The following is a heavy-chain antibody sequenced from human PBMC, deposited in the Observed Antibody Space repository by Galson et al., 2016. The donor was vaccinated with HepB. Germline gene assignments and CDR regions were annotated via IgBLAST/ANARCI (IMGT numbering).Heavy chain of an antibody. V-gene: IGHV1-2*02. J-gene: IGHJ4*02. Sequence: SVKVSCKASGYTFTDYYIHWVRRAPGQGLEWMGWINPNSGSTNYAQNFQGRVTMTRDTSISTAYMELTRLRSDDTAVFYCARDDVRYYGSGSPGGLYWGQGTLVTVSS. CDR2: INPNSGST. CDR1: GYTFTDYY. D-gene: IGHD3-10*01. CDR3: ARDDVRYYGSGSPGGLY.